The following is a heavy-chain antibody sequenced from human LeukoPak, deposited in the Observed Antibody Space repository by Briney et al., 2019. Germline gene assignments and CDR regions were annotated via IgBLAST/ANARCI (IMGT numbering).Heavy chain of an antibody. CDR3: AREGGPFDY. J-gene: IGHJ4*02. Sequence: SETLSPTCTVSGGSISSGSYYWSWIRQPAGKGLEWIGRIYTSGSTNYNPSLKSRVTISVDTSKNQFSLKLSSVTAADTAVYYCAREGGPFDYWGQGTLVTVSS. CDR2: IYTSGST. CDR1: GGSISSGSYY. D-gene: IGHD2-15*01. V-gene: IGHV4-61*02.